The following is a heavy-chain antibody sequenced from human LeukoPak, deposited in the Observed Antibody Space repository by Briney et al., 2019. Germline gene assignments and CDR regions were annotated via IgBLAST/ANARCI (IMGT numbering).Heavy chain of an antibody. CDR3: ARDLSTSSNWELDY. J-gene: IGHJ4*02. V-gene: IGHV1-2*06. CDR1: GYTFSDYY. Sequence: ASVKVSCKASGYTFSDYYTHWVRQAPGQGREWMGRINPNSGGTRYAQQFQGGVTMTRDTSIGTVYMELSTLRSGDTAVYYCARDLSTSSNWELDYWGQGTLVTVSS. CDR2: INPNSGGT. D-gene: IGHD1-1*01.